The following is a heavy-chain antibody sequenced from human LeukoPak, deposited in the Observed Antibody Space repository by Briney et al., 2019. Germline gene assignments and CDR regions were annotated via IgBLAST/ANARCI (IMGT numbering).Heavy chain of an antibody. D-gene: IGHD6-19*01. CDR1: GFTFSSYA. CDR3: ARCSVAGKEEREFDY. Sequence: GRSLRLSCAASGFTFSSYAMHWVRQAPGKGLEWVAVISYDGSNKYYADSVKGRFTISRDNSKNTLYLQMNSLRAEDTAVYYCARCSVAGKEEREFDYWGQGTLVTVSS. CDR2: ISYDGSNK. V-gene: IGHV3-30-3*01. J-gene: IGHJ4*02.